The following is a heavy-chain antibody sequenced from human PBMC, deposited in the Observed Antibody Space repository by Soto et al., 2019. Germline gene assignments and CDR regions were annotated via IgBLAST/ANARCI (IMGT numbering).Heavy chain of an antibody. CDR3: ARDNSLAALPGPHYYYYYGMDV. Sequence: GVSLRLSCAASGFTFSSYAMHWVRQAPGKGLEWVAVISYDGSNKYYADSVKGRFTISRDNSKNTLYLQMNSLRAEDTAVYYCARDNSLAALPGPHYYYYYGMDVWGQGTTVT. D-gene: IGHD6-6*01. J-gene: IGHJ6*02. CDR1: GFTFSSYA. CDR2: ISYDGSNK. V-gene: IGHV3-30-3*01.